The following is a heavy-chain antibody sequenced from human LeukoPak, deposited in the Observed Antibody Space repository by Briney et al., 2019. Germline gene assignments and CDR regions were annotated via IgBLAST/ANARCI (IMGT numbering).Heavy chain of an antibody. Sequence: PGGSLRLSCAASGFTFSDYYMSWIRQAPGKGLEWVSYISSSGSTIYYADSVKGRFTISRDNAKNSLYLQMNSLRAEDTAVYYCARAPEAGDYIGWFDPWGQGTLVTVSS. V-gene: IGHV3-11*01. CDR2: ISSSGSTI. D-gene: IGHD4-17*01. CDR3: ARAPEAGDYIGWFDP. J-gene: IGHJ5*02. CDR1: GFTFSDYY.